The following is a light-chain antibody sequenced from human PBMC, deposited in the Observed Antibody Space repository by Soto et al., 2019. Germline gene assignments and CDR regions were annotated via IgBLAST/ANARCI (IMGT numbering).Light chain of an antibody. CDR1: QRIDTW. J-gene: IGKJ1*01. Sequence: DIQMTQSPSILSASVGDRVTITCRASQRIDTWLAWYQQKPGTAPKLLIYKATTLQSGVPPRFSGSGSGTEFTLAISSLEPDDFATYYCQQYETFSPWTFGQGTKVDI. V-gene: IGKV1-5*03. CDR2: KAT. CDR3: QQYETFSPWT.